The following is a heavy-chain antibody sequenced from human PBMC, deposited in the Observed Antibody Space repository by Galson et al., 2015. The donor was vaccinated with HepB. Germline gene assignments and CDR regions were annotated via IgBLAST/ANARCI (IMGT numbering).Heavy chain of an antibody. CDR2: IYTSGST. Sequence: LSLTCTVSGGSISSYYWSWIRQPAGKGLEWIGRIYTSGSTNYNPSLKSRVTMSVDTSKNQFSLKLSSVTAADTAVYYCARDSYSNYKGYYMDVWGKGTTVTVSS. CDR1: GGSISSYY. CDR3: ARDSYSNYKGYYMDV. V-gene: IGHV4-4*07. J-gene: IGHJ6*03. D-gene: IGHD4-11*01.